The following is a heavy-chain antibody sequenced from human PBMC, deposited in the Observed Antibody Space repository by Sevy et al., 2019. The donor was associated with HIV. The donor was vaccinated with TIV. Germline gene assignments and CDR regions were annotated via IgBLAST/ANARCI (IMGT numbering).Heavy chain of an antibody. V-gene: IGHV3-30*18. CDR3: AKDGGWYNYAPSDY. CDR2: ISYDGFKT. J-gene: IGHJ4*02. CDR1: GFTFSTYG. Sequence: GGSLRLSCAASGFTFSTYGMHWVRQAPGKGLEWVAVISYDGFKTYYADSMKGRFTISRDNSKNTLYLQMNSLRVEDTGLYFCAKDGGWYNYAPSDYWGLGTLVTVSS. D-gene: IGHD1-1*01.